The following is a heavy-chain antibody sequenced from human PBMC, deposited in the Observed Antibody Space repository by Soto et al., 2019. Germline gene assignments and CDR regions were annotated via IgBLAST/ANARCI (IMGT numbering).Heavy chain of an antibody. D-gene: IGHD5-18*01. CDR2: IKSITDGGTT. Sequence: PGGSLRLSCVASAFSFTNAWMSWVRQAPGKGLEWVGRIKSITDGGTTDYAAPVKGRFTISRDDSNNTLYLQMNSLKTEDTAVYYCSTGRCTYGLDSWGQGTLVTVSS. CDR1: AFSFTNAW. CDR3: STGRCTYGLDS. V-gene: IGHV3-15*01. J-gene: IGHJ4*02.